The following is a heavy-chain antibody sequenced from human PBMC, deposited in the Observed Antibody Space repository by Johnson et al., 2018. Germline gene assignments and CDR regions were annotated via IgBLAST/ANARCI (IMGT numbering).Heavy chain of an antibody. V-gene: IGHV1-69*14. CDR3: ARGWGVSGRYSPCFQD. J-gene: IGHJ1*01. Sequence: QVQLVQSGAEVKKPGSSVKVSCKTSGGTFSSYAFSWVRQAPGQGLEWMGGIIGMFGTAHYAQSFRGRVTMTREMSTSTVYMDLSSLRFDDTAVYFCARGWGVSGRYSPCFQDWGQGTLVTVSS. CDR1: GGTFSSYA. CDR2: IIGMFGTA. D-gene: IGHD1-26*01.